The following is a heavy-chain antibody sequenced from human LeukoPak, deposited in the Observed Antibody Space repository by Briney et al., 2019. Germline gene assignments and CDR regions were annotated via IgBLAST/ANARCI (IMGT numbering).Heavy chain of an antibody. D-gene: IGHD3-22*01. V-gene: IGHV1-2*02. J-gene: IGHJ4*02. CDR3: AREISITMIVVVNYFDY. CDR1: GYTFTGYY. Sequence: ASVKVSCKASGYTFTGYYMHWVRQAPGQGPEWMGWINPNSGGTNYAQKFQGRVTMTRDTSISTAYMELSRLRSDDTAVYYCAREISITMIVVVNYFDYWGQGTLVTVSS. CDR2: INPNSGGT.